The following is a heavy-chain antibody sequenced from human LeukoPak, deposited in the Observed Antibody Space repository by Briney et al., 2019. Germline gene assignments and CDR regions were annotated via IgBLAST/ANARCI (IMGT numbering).Heavy chain of an antibody. CDR1: GGSISSSSYY. D-gene: IGHD1-26*01. CDR2: IYYSGST. J-gene: IGHJ3*02. CDR3: ARDPSGSYYHEAFDI. Sequence: SETLSLTCAVSGGSISSSSYYWGWIRQPPGKGLEWIGSIYYSGSTYYNPSLKSRVTISVDTSKNQFSLKLSSVTAADTAVYCCARDPSGSYYHEAFDIWGQGTMVTVSS. V-gene: IGHV4-39*07.